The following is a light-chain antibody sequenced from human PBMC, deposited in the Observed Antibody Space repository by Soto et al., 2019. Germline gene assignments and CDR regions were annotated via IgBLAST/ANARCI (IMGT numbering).Light chain of an antibody. CDR1: QSVSSN. Sequence: EIVLTQSPRSLSSSPPGRAHLXHRASQSVSSNLAWYQQKPGQAPRLLIYGASTRATGIPARFSGSGSGTEFTLTISRLEPEDFAVYYCQHYRSSPITFGQGTRLEIK. J-gene: IGKJ5*01. CDR2: GAS. CDR3: QHYRSSPIT. V-gene: IGKV3-20*01.